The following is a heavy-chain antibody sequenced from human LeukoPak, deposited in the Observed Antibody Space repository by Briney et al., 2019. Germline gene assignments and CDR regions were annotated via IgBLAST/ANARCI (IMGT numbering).Heavy chain of an antibody. J-gene: IGHJ6*03. CDR2: ISGSGGST. D-gene: IGHD2-8*01. CDR3: AKDALLYGGYYYYYYMDV. CDR1: GFTFSSYA. Sequence: PGGSLRLSCAASGFTFSSYAMSWVRQAPGEGLEWVSAISGSGGSTYYADSVKGRFTISRDNSKNTLYLQMNSLRAEDTAVYYCAKDALLYGGYYYYYYMDVWGKGTTVTVSS. V-gene: IGHV3-23*01.